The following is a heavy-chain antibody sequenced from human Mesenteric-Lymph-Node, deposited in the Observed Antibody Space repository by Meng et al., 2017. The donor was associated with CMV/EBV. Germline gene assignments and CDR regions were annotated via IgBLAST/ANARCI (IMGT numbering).Heavy chain of an antibody. J-gene: IGHJ4*02. Sequence: ETLSLTCAASGFTFDDYGLNWVRQVPGKGLEWVSGINWNGADTGYADSVKGRFTISRDNAKNSLYLQMNSLRVEDTALYYCTRDRYYDTYYYFDYWGQGTLVTVSS. V-gene: IGHV3-20*04. CDR2: INWNGADT. D-gene: IGHD3-22*01. CDR1: GFTFDDYG. CDR3: TRDRYYDTYYYFDY.